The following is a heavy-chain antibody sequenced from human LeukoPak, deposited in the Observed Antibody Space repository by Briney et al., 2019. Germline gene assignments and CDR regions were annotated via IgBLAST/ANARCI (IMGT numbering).Heavy chain of an antibody. CDR1: GYTFTSYY. V-gene: IGHV1-46*01. Sequence: GASVKVSCKASGYTFTSYYMHWVRQAPGQGLEWMGIINPSGGSTSYAQKFQGRVTMTRDTSTSTVYMELSSLRSEDTAVYYCAREYSSSPSPDYYYYGMAVWGQGTTVTVSS. J-gene: IGHJ6*02. D-gene: IGHD6-6*01. CDR3: AREYSSSPSPDYYYYGMAV. CDR2: INPSGGST.